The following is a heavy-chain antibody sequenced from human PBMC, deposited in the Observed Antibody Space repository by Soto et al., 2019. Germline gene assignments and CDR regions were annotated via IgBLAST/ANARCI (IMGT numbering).Heavy chain of an antibody. Sequence: GGSLRLSCAASGFTFSSYGMHWVRQAPGKGLEWVAVISYDGSNKYYADSVKGRFTISRDNSKNTLYLQMNSLRAEDTAVYYCAKDSLQAAAGTTVCYFDYWGQGTLVTVSS. D-gene: IGHD6-13*01. CDR2: ISYDGSNK. J-gene: IGHJ4*02. CDR1: GFTFSSYG. V-gene: IGHV3-30*18. CDR3: AKDSLQAAAGTTVCYFDY.